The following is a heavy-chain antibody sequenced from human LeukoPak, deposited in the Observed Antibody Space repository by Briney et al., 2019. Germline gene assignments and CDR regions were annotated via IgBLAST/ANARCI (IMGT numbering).Heavy chain of an antibody. J-gene: IGHJ4*02. D-gene: IGHD4-17*01. CDR1: GYTLTESS. Sequence: ASVKVSCKVSGYTLTESSMHWVRQAPGKGLEWMGGFDPEDGETIYAQKSQGRVTMTEDTSTGTAYMELSSLRSDDTAVYYCATALYGPFDYWGQGTLVTVSS. V-gene: IGHV1-24*01. CDR2: FDPEDGET. CDR3: ATALYGPFDY.